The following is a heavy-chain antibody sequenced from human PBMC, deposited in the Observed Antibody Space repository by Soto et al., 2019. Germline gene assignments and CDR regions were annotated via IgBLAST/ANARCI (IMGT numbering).Heavy chain of an antibody. CDR2: VYYSGTT. D-gene: IGHD4-17*01. V-gene: IGHV4-61*01. Sequence: QVQLQESGPGLLKPSETLSLTCSVSGGSVSNKTYYWSWIRQPPGKRLEWIGYVYYSGTTNYNPSLKSRVTISVDLSKNQFSLRLSSVTTADKAIYYCARTTAVPNTLRSRYFFDYWGQGTLVTVSS. CDR3: ARTTAVPNTLRSRYFFDY. CDR1: GGSVSNKTYY. J-gene: IGHJ4*02.